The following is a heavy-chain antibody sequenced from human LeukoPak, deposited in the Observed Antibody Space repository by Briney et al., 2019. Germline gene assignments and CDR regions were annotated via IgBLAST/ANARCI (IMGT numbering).Heavy chain of an antibody. J-gene: IGHJ3*02. CDR2: IYTSGST. Sequence: SQTLSLTCNVSGGSINSGTYYWSWIRQPAGKGLEWIGRIYTSGSTNYNPSLKSRVTMSLDTSKNQFSLKLSSETAADTAVYYCARHRVMITFGGVIVKDAFDIWGQGTMVTVSS. CDR1: GGSINSGTYY. V-gene: IGHV4-61*02. CDR3: ARHRVMITFGGVIVKDAFDI. D-gene: IGHD3-16*02.